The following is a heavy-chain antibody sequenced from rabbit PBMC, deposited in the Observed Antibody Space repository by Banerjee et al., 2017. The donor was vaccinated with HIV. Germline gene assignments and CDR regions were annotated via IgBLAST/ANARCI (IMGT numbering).Heavy chain of an antibody. CDR1: GFDFSSYG. CDR2: IDTVFGST. D-gene: IGHD4-1*01. Sequence: QEQLEESGGGLVQPGGSLTLSCKASGFDFSSYGVSWVRQAPGKGLEWIGYIDTVFGSTYYATWVNGRFTISSHNAQNTLYLQLNSLTAADTATYFCARDLAGVTGWNFGLWGPGTLVTVS. V-gene: IGHV1S47*01. CDR3: ARDLAGVTGWNFGL. J-gene: IGHJ4*01.